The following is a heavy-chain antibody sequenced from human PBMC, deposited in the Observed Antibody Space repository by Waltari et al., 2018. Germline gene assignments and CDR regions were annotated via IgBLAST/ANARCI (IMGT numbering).Heavy chain of an antibody. CDR2: ISWDGGST. Sequence: EVQLVESGGVVVQPGGSLRLSCAACGFTLDDYTMHGVRHAPGKVLEWVSLISWDGGSTYYADSVKGRFTISRDNSKNSLYLQMNSLRTEDTALYYCAKEGSLRGRWLRMFDYWGQGTLVTVSS. J-gene: IGHJ4*02. D-gene: IGHD5-12*01. CDR3: AKEGSLRGRWLRMFDY. V-gene: IGHV3-43*01. CDR1: GFTLDDYT.